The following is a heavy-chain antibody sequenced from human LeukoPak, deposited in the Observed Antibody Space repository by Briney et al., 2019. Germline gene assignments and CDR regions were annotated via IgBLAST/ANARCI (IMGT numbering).Heavy chain of an antibody. J-gene: IGHJ4*02. CDR3: ARDNKTGGESGGFDY. CDR2: IYYSGST. D-gene: IGHD7-27*01. Sequence: SETLSLTCTVSGGSISSSSYYWSWIRQPPGKGLEWIGYIYYSGSTNYNPSLKSRVTISVDTSKNQFSLKLSSVTAADTAVYYCARDNKTGGESGGFDYWGQGTLVTVSS. CDR1: GGSISSSSYY. V-gene: IGHV4-61*01.